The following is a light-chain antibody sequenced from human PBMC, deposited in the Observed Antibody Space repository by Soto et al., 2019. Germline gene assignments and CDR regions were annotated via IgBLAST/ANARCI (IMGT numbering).Light chain of an antibody. CDR1: SSDVGGYNY. CDR3: SSYEGSNNLFV. CDR2: DVS. J-gene: IGLJ1*01. V-gene: IGLV2-14*01. Sequence: QSVLTQPASVSGSPGQSITISRTGTSSDVGGYNYVSWYQQHPGKAPKLMIYDVSNRPSGVSNRFSGSKSGNTASLTVSGLQAEDEADYSCSSYEGSNNLFVFGTGTKVTVL.